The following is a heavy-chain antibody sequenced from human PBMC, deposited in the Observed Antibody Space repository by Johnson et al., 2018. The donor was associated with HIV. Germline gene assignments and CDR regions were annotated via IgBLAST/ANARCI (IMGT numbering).Heavy chain of an antibody. J-gene: IGHJ3*02. Sequence: VQLVESGGGLVQPGGSLRLSCAASGFTVSSDYMSWVRQSPGKGLEWVSLIYSGGRTYYADSVKGRFTISRDNSKNTLYLQMNSLRAEDTAVYYCARVSKYYDSIRGAFDIWGQGTMVTVSS. CDR2: IYSGGRT. CDR1: GFTVSSDY. V-gene: IGHV3-66*01. D-gene: IGHD3-22*01. CDR3: ARVSKYYDSIRGAFDI.